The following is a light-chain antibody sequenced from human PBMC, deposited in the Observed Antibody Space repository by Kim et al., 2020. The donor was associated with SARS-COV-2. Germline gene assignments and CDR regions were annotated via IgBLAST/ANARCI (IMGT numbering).Light chain of an antibody. CDR1: SSDVGGYNY. CDR3: CSYAGSYPVV. CDR2: DVS. V-gene: IGLV2-11*01. Sequence: LTQPRSVSGSPGQSVTISCTGTSSDVGGYNYVSWYQQHPGKAPKLMIYDVSKRPSGVPDRFSGSKSGNTASLTISGLQAEDEADYYCCSYAGSYPVVFGGGTQLTVL. J-gene: IGLJ2*01.